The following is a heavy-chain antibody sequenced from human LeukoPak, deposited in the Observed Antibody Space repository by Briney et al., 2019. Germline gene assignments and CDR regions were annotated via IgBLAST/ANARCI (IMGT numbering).Heavy chain of an antibody. CDR3: ARDVYYYGSGMGY. Sequence: GRSLRLSCAASAFTFSSYGMHWVRQAPGKGLEWVALIWYDGSNKYYADSVKGRFTISRDNAKNTLYLQMNSLRAEDTAVYYCARDVYYYGSGMGYWGQGTLVTVSS. V-gene: IGHV3-33*01. J-gene: IGHJ4*02. CDR1: AFTFSSYG. CDR2: IWYDGSNK. D-gene: IGHD3-10*01.